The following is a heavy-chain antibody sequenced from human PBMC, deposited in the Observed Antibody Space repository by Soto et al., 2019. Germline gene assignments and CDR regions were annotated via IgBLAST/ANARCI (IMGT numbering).Heavy chain of an antibody. CDR3: ASDYYGMDV. V-gene: IGHV3-23*01. CDR2: ISGGGGSNT. J-gene: IGHJ6*02. CDR1: GFTFSNYA. Sequence: GGSLRLSCAASGFTFSNYAMNWVRQAPGKGLEWVTAISGGGGSNTNYADSVKGRFTISRDNSKNTVYLQMNSLRAKDTAVYYCASDYYGMDVWGQGTTVTVSS.